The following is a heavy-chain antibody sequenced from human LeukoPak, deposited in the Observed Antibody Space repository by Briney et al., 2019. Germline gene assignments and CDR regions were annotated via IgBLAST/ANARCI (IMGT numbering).Heavy chain of an antibody. CDR1: GFTFIDYY. J-gene: IGHJ6*02. D-gene: IGHD2-2*01. V-gene: IGHV3-11*01. CDR3: ARDGTRHCSSSSCYSGYYYYGMDV. Sequence: GGSLRVSCAASGFTFIDYYMSWIRQARGKGLEWVSYITSSGSTIYYADSVKGRFTISRDNAKNSLYLQMNSLRVEDTAVYYCARDGTRHCSSSSCYSGYYYYGMDVWGQGTTVTVSS. CDR2: ITSSGSTI.